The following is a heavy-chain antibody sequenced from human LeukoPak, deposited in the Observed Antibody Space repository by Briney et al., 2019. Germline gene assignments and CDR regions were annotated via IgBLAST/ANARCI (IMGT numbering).Heavy chain of an antibody. CDR1: GVTFSTYG. D-gene: IGHD5-12*01. V-gene: IGHV3-30*02. CDR2: IRFDGNNK. Sequence: PGGSPRLSCAASGVTFSTYGMHWVRQAPGKGVEGGAFIRFDGNNKYYADSVKGRFTISRDNSKNTLYLQMNSLRAEDTAVYYCAKNSGVVAYFDYWGQGTLVTVSS. J-gene: IGHJ4*02. CDR3: AKNSGVVAYFDY.